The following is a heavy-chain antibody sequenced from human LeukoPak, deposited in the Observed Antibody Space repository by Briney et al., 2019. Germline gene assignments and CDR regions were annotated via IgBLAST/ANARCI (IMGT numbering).Heavy chain of an antibody. CDR2: IYYSGST. V-gene: IGHV4-59*01. J-gene: IGHJ3*02. CDR1: GGSISSYY. D-gene: IGHD2/OR15-2a*01. CDR3: ARKNDFEI. Sequence: SETLSLTCTVSGGSISSYYWSWIRQPPGKGLEWIGYIYYSGSTNYNPSLRSRVTISVDTSKNQFSLRLTSVTAADTAVYYCARKNDFEIWGQGTLVTVSS.